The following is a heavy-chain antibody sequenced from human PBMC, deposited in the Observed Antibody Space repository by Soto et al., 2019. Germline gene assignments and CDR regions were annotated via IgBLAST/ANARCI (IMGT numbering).Heavy chain of an antibody. CDR3: ARFAGYSSSWYPEVAGTQWYFDL. CDR2: ISSSSSYT. Sequence: LRLSCAASGFTFSDYYMSWIRQAPGKGLEWVSYISSSSSYTNYADSVKGRFTISRDNAKNSLYLQMNSLRAEDTAVYYCARFAGYSSSWYPEVAGTQWYFDLWGRGTLVTVSS. J-gene: IGHJ2*01. CDR1: GFTFSDYY. D-gene: IGHD6-13*01. V-gene: IGHV3-11*06.